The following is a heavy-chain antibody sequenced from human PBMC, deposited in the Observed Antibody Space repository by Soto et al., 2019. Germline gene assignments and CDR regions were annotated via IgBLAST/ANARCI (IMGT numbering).Heavy chain of an antibody. J-gene: IGHJ6*02. CDR2: IWYDGSNK. V-gene: IGHV3-33*01. CDR1: GFPFSIYG. CDR3: AREWPYYYDCGMDV. Sequence: GGSLRLSCAASGFPFSIYGMHLVRQSPGKGLEWVAVIWYDGSNKYYADSVKGRFTISRDNSKNTLYLQMKSLRAEDTAVYYCAREWPYYYDCGMDVWGQGTRVTF.